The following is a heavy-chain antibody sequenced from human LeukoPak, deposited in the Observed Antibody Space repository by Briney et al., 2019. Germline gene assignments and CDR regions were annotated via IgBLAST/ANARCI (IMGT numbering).Heavy chain of an antibody. CDR2: ISWNSGSI. V-gene: IGHV3-9*01. CDR3: AKDPYSSSGPYRQAYYYYGMDV. D-gene: IGHD6-6*01. J-gene: IGHJ6*02. Sequence: GRSLRLSCGASGFTFDDYAMHWVRQAPGKGLEWVSGISWNSGSIGYADSVKGRFTISRDNAKNSLYLQMNSLRAEDTALYYCAKDPYSSSGPYRQAYYYYGMDVWGQGTTVTVSS. CDR1: GFTFDDYA.